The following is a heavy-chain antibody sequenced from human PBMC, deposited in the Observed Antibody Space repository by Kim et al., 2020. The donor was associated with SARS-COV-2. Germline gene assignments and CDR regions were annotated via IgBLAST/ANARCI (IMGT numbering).Heavy chain of an antibody. Sequence: GGSLRLSCAASGFTFSSYSMNWVRQAPGKGLEWVSSISSSSSYIYYADSVKGRFTISRDNAKNSLYLQMNSLRAEDTAVYYCASVWLAYYYYGMDVWGQGTTVTVSS. J-gene: IGHJ6*02. CDR3: ASVWLAYYYYGMDV. CDR2: ISSSSSYI. D-gene: IGHD5-18*01. V-gene: IGHV3-21*01. CDR1: GFTFSSYS.